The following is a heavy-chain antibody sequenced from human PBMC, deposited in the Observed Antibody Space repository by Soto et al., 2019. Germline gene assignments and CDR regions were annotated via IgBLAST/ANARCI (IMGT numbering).Heavy chain of an antibody. CDR1: GHSISSGYY. CDR3: ARGEYYGSGNYFDY. Sequence: SETLSLTCAVSGHSISSGYYWGWIRQPPGKGLEWIGSFYHSGSTYYNPSLKSRVTISVDTSKNQFSLKLSSVTAADTAVYYCARGEYYGSGNYFDYWGQGTLVTVSS. D-gene: IGHD3-10*01. V-gene: IGHV4-38-2*01. CDR2: FYHSGST. J-gene: IGHJ4*02.